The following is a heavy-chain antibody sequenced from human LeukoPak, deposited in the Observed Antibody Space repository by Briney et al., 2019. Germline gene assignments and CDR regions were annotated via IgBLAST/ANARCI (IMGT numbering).Heavy chain of an antibody. J-gene: IGHJ4*02. D-gene: IGHD2-15*01. CDR2: IYYSGST. V-gene: IGHV4-59*01. CDR1: GSSISNYY. Sequence: SETLSLTCSVSGSSISNYYWSWIRQPPGKGLEWIGYIYYSGSTNYNPFLKSRVTISVDTSKNQFSLKLTSVTAADTAVYYCAREHCSGDRCYFDYWGQGTLVTVSS. CDR3: AREHCSGDRCYFDY.